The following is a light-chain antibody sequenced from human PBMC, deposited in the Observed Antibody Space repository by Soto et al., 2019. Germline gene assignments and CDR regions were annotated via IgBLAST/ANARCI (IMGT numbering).Light chain of an antibody. CDR1: HDIKKF. CDR2: DAS. CDR3: QRYDSHPPT. J-gene: IGKJ5*01. Sequence: DIQMTQSPSSLSASVGDRVTITCQASHDIKKFLNWFQEKPGKAPKLLIYDASNLQTGVPSRFSGSASGTHFTLTITSLQPEDVATYYCQRYDSHPPTFGQGTRLDIK. V-gene: IGKV1-33*01.